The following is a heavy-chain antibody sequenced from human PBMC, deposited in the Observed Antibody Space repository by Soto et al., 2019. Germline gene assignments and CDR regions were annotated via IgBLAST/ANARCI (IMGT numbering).Heavy chain of an antibody. J-gene: IGHJ4*02. CDR1: GFTFSNYT. Sequence: QVQLVESGGGVVQPGRSLRLSCTASGFTFSNYTIHWVRQAPGRGLEWVAVMSYDESDEYYANSVKGRFTVSRDKSKNTLYLQMDILRGEDTAVYYCARQDTALDYWGQGTLVTVSS. CDR3: ARQDTALDY. D-gene: IGHD2-15*01. CDR2: MSYDESDE. V-gene: IGHV3-30-3*01.